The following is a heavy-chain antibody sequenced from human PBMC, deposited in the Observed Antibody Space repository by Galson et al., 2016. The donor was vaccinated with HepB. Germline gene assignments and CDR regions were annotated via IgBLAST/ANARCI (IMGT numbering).Heavy chain of an antibody. Sequence: ETLSLTCEVSGGSIMSDNWWSWVRQSPGKGLEWIGEIYQTGTANYDPSFTRRATISVDKSKNQFSLRLDSVTAADTAVYYCTRGTLGTAATMAFDYWGQGQWSPSLQ. CDR3: TRGTLGTAATMAFDY. D-gene: IGHD4/OR15-4a*01. J-gene: IGHJ4*02. CDR1: GGSIMSDNW. CDR2: IYQTGTA. V-gene: IGHV4-4*02.